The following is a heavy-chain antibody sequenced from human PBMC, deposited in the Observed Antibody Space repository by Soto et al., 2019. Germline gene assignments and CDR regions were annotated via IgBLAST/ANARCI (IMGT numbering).Heavy chain of an antibody. CDR2: IRSKANNYAP. Sequence: PGGSLRLSCTASGFSFSASTIHWVRQASGKRLEWVGRIRSKANNYAPAYGASVKGRFTISRDDSKNTAYLQMNSLKTEDTAVYYCATLNCSSSSCYIFYYGMDVWGQGTTVTVSS. CDR3: ATLNCSSSSCYIFYYGMDV. V-gene: IGHV3-73*01. J-gene: IGHJ6*02. D-gene: IGHD2-2*01. CDR1: GFSFSAST.